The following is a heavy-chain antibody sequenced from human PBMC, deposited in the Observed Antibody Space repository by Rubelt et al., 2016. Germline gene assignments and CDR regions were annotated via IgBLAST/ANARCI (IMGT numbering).Heavy chain of an antibody. D-gene: IGHD1-26*01. CDR3: ARDLGSWTYDY. CDR2: NNAYNSTT. Sequence: HVLLVQSGGEVKKPGASVKLSCKASGYTFSHYGLSWVRQAPGQGLERMGWNNAYNSTTNSSKKFQDRYTMTTDTSTSPAYMERGRLGSDDTAVYYCARDLGSWTYDYWGQGTLVTVSS. J-gene: IGHJ4*02. V-gene: IGHV1-18*01. CDR1: GYTFSHYG.